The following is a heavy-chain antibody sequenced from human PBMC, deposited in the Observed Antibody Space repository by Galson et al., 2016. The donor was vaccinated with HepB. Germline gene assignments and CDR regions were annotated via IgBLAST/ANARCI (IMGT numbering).Heavy chain of an antibody. J-gene: IGHJ4*02. CDR1: GDSVLNNNLA. D-gene: IGHD3-16*02. CDR2: TYHRSQWYH. V-gene: IGHV6-1*01. Sequence: CAISGDSVLNNNLAWNWIRQSPSRGLEWLGRTYHRSQWYHDYAVSVRNRITLDPDTAKNQFSLQLKSVSPDDTAVYYCSRGWSNLDYWGQGSLVTVSS. CDR3: SRGWSNLDY.